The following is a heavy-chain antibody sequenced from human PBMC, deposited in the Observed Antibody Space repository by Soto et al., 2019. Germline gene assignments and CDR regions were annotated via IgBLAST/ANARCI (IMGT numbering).Heavy chain of an antibody. CDR3: ARESYYDRRLTPIFDY. Sequence: LSLTCTVSGGSISSGGYYWSWIRQHPGKGLEWIGYIYYSGSTYYNPSLKSRVTISVDTSKNQFSLKLSSVTAADTAVYYCARESYYDRRLTPIFDYWGQGTLVTVSS. J-gene: IGHJ4*02. V-gene: IGHV4-31*03. CDR2: IYYSGST. CDR1: GGSISSGGYY. D-gene: IGHD3-22*01.